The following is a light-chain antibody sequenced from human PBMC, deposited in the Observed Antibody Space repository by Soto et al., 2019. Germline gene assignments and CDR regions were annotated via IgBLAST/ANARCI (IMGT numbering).Light chain of an antibody. CDR3: SSYAGSNNLV. CDR2: EVN. V-gene: IGLV2-8*02. J-gene: IGLJ2*01. Sequence: QSVLTQPPSASRSPGQSVTISCTGTSSDVGGYNYVSWYQQYPGKAPKLMIYEVNKRPSGVPDRFSGSKSGNTASLTVSGLQAEDEADYYCSSYAGSNNLVFGGGTKLTVL. CDR1: SSDVGGYNY.